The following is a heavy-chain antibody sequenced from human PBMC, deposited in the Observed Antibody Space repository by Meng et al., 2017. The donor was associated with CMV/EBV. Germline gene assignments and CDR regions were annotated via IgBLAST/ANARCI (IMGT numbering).Heavy chain of an antibody. CDR1: GFTFSSYG. V-gene: IGHV3-30*02. Sequence: GGSLRLSCAASGFTFSSYGMHWVRQAPGKGLEWVAFIRYDGSNKYYADSVKGRFTISRDNSKNTLYLQMSSLRAEDTAVYYCARGSWESSSLVAFDYWGQGTQVTVSS. CDR3: ARGSWESSSLVAFDY. D-gene: IGHD6-13*01. J-gene: IGHJ4*02. CDR2: IRYDGSNK.